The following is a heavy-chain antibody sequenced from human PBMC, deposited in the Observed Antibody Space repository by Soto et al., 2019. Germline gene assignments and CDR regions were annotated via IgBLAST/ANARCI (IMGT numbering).Heavy chain of an antibody. D-gene: IGHD2-15*01. Sequence: PGGSLRLSWAASGCTFSSYWLSWVRQAPGKGLEWVANINKDGSEKYYEDSVKGRFTISRDNAKNSLYLQMNSLRAEDTALYFCARDEVAGYYEYWRQGSLVTVSS. CDR1: GCTFSSYW. V-gene: IGHV3-7*05. CDR3: ARDEVAGYYEY. J-gene: IGHJ4*02. CDR2: INKDGSEK.